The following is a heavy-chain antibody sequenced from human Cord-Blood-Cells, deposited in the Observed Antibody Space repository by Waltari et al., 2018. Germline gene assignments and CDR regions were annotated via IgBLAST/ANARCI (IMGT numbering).Heavy chain of an antibody. CDR1: GGSISSGGSS. Sequence: QLQLQESGSGLVKPSPTLSLTCAVSGGSISSGGSSWSWIRQPPGKGLEWIGYIYHSGSTYYNPSLKSRVTISVDRSKNQFSLKLSSVTAADTAVYYCARVGFFGGYFDYWGQGTLVTVSS. CDR3: ARVGFFGGYFDY. J-gene: IGHJ4*02. V-gene: IGHV4-30-2*01. CDR2: IYHSGST. D-gene: IGHD2-15*01.